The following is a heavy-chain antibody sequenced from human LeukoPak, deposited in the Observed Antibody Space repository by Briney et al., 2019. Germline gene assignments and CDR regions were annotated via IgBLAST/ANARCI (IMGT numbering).Heavy chain of an antibody. D-gene: IGHD2-2*01. CDR3: AKMEEIVVVPAARQPYYGMDV. V-gene: IGHV3-23*01. CDR1: GFTFSSYA. Sequence: GGSLRLSCAASGFTFSSYAMSWVRQAPGKGLEWVSAISGSGGSTYYADSVKGRFTISRDNSKNTLYLQMNSLRAEDTAVYYCAKMEEIVVVPAARQPYYGMDVWGQGTKVTVSS. J-gene: IGHJ6*02. CDR2: ISGSGGST.